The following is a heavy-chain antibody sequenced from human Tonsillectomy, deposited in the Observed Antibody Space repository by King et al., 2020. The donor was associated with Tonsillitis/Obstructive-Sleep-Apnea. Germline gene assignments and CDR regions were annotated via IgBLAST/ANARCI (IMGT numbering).Heavy chain of an antibody. CDR3: ARAYYDILTGYLDDAFDI. V-gene: IGHV4-59*08. CDR1: GVSISSYY. J-gene: IGHJ3*02. Sequence: VQLQESGPGLVKPSETLSLTCTVSGVSISSYYWSWIRQPPGKGLEWIGYIYYSGSTNYNPSLKSRVTISVDTSKNQFSLKLRSVTAADTAVYYCARAYYDILTGYLDDAFDIWGQGTMVTVSS. CDR2: IYYSGST. D-gene: IGHD3-9*01.